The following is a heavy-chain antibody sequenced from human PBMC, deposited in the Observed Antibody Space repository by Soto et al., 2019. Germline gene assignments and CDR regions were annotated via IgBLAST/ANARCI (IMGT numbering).Heavy chain of an antibody. D-gene: IGHD6-6*01. J-gene: IGHJ4*02. V-gene: IGHV3-30*03. CDR2: VSYDGHNK. CDR3: TFSDSSEVDH. Sequence: VQLVESGGDVVQPGKSLTLSCGASGFTFSGYGMHWVRQAPGNGLEWVSFVSYDGHNKYYGDSVRGRFTIASDNSKRTLFLHMNSLRKEDTAVYYCTFSDSSEVDHWGQGALVTVSA. CDR1: GFTFSGYG.